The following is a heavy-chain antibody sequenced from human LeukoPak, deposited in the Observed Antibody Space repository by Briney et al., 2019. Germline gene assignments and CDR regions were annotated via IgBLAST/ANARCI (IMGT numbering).Heavy chain of an antibody. D-gene: IGHD4-17*01. CDR3: ARDPNDYGDAFDY. CDR2: IKPNSGGT. J-gene: IGHJ4*02. CDR1: EYTFTGYY. Sequence: ASVKVSCKASEYTFTGYYIHWVRQAPGQGLEWMGWIKPNSGGTNYAQKFQGRVTMTRDTSISTAYMELSRLRSDDTAVYYCARDPNDYGDAFDYWGQGTLVTVSS. V-gene: IGHV1-2*02.